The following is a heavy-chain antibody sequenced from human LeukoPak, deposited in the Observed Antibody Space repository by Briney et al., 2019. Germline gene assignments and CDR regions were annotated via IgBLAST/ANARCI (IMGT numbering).Heavy chain of an antibody. D-gene: IGHD3-22*01. J-gene: IGHJ5*02. Sequence: GASVKVSCKASGYTFTSYYMHWVRRAPGQGLEWMGIINPSGGSTSYAQKFQGRVTMTRDTSTSTAYMELSSLRSEDTAVYYCARYEYYYDSSGYGWFDPWGQGTLVTVSS. CDR1: GYTFTSYY. CDR2: INPSGGST. V-gene: IGHV1-46*01. CDR3: ARYEYYYDSSGYGWFDP.